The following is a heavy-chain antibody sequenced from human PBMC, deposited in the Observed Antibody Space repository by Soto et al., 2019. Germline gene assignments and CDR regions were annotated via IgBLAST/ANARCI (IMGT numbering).Heavy chain of an antibody. V-gene: IGHV1-8*01. Sequence: QVHLVQSGTEVKKPGASVKVSCRASGYTFINYDINWVRQAPGQGLEWMGWMNLNSGKTGYAPNFAGRVTFTTNISITTVYMELTYLRSDDTAVYYFARGHGFDTCGQGTMVSVSS. CDR2: MNLNSGKT. J-gene: IGHJ3*02. CDR1: GYTFINYD. CDR3: ARGHGFDT.